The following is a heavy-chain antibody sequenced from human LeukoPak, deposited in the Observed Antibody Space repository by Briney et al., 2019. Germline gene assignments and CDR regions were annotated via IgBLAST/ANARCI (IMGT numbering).Heavy chain of an antibody. CDR3: ARGGFLIGYSGYDWNFDY. Sequence: SVKVSCKASGGTFSSYAISWVRQAPGQGLEWMGGIIPIFGTANYAQKFQGRVTITADESTSTAYMELSSLRSEDTAVYYCARGGFLIGYSGYDWNFDYWGQGTLVTVSS. J-gene: IGHJ4*02. V-gene: IGHV1-69*13. CDR2: IIPIFGTA. CDR1: GGTFSSYA. D-gene: IGHD5-12*01.